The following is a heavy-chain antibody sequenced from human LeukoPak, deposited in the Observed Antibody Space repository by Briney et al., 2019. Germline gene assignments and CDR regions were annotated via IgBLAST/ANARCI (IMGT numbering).Heavy chain of an antibody. V-gene: IGHV3-48*01. CDR2: ITTDFTNI. D-gene: IGHD6-13*01. J-gene: IGHJ4*02. CDR1: GFTFRDYS. CDR3: VRDMTSRSWHAFDF. Sequence: TGGSLRLSCAASGFTFRDYSMDWVRQAPGKGLEWLAYITTDFTNIHYADSVEGRFTISRDNAKNSLYLQMNNLRADDTAVYYCVRDMTSRSWHAFDFWGQGTLVTVSS.